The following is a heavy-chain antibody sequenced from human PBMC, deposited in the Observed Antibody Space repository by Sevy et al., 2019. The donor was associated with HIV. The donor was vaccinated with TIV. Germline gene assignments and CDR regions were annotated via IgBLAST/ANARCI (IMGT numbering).Heavy chain of an antibody. CDR3: ARVAVEYCTDDCYHRFDY. CDR1: GFTFTLYA. Sequence: GGSLRLSCAASGFTFTLYAIHWVRQAPGKGLEWVALISYSGTNKYYADSGKGRFTISRDDSQNTACLQMNNLGPDGTAVYYCARVAVEYCTDDCYHRFDYWGQGTQVTVSS. J-gene: IGHJ4*02. CDR2: ISYSGTNK. V-gene: IGHV3-30-3*01. D-gene: IGHD2-21*02.